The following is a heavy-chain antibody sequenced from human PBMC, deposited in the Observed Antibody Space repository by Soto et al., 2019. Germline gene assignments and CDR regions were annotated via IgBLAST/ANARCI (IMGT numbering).Heavy chain of an antibody. J-gene: IGHJ4*02. CDR2: IYTSGST. V-gene: IGHV4-4*07. CDR1: GGSISSYY. D-gene: IGHD1-26*01. Sequence: PSETLSLTCTVSGGSISSYYWSWIRQPAGKGLEWIGRIYTSGSTNYNPSPKSRVTMSVDTSKNQFSLKLSSVTAADTAVYYCARLVVGATWYYFDYWGQGTLVTVSS. CDR3: ARLVVGATWYYFDY.